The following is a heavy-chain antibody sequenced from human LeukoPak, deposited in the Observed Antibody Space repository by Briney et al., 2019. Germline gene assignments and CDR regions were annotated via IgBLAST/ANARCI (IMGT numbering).Heavy chain of an antibody. CDR1: SGSFSGYY. V-gene: IGHV4-34*01. Sequence: SETLSLTCAVYSGSFSGYYWSWIRQPPGKGLEWIGEINHSGSTNYNPSLKSRVTISVDTSKNQFSLKLSSVTAADTAVYYCARSFGVVIPDAFDIWGQGTMVTVSS. J-gene: IGHJ3*02. CDR3: ARSFGVVIPDAFDI. CDR2: INHSGST. D-gene: IGHD3-3*01.